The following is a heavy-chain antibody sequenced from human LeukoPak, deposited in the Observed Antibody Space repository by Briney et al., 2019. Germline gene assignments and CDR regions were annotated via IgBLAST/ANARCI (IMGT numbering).Heavy chain of an antibody. CDR2: MNPNSGNT. CDR3: ARVVIRFLEWLSPRYRHQYGMDV. J-gene: IGHJ6*02. Sequence: GASVKVSCKASGYTFTSYDINWVRQATGQGLEWMGWMNPNSGNTGYAPKFQGRVTMTRNTSISTAYMELSSLRSEDTAVYYCARVVIRFLEWLSPRYRHQYGMDVWGQGTTVTVSS. D-gene: IGHD3-3*01. CDR1: GYTFTSYD. V-gene: IGHV1-8*01.